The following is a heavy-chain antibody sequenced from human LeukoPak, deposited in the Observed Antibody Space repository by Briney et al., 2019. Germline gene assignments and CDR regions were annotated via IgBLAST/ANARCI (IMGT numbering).Heavy chain of an antibody. CDR1: GFTPSSEW. J-gene: IGHJ4*02. V-gene: IGHV3-7*01. Sequence: PGGCLRLSCAPSGFTPSSEWMSWVRQSARPGLEWVANIKQSGSENYYVDSLKSLFTNSRENAKYSLYLQMNSVGAEDKAVYYCARQNYYESSGYYDSGFDYWGQGTLVTVCS. D-gene: IGHD3-22*01. CDR3: ARQNYYESSGYYDSGFDY. CDR2: IKQSGSEN.